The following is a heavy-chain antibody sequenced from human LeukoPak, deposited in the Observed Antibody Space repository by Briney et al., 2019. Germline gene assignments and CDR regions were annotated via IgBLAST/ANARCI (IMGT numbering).Heavy chain of an antibody. J-gene: IGHJ4*02. CDR3: AKDVKRMYNYDNGGYYYFDY. V-gene: IGHV3-23*01. D-gene: IGHD3-22*01. CDR2: ISASGDRT. CDR1: GFTFSNYP. Sequence: GGSLRLSCAASGFTFSNYPMSWVRQAPGKGLEWVSFISASGDRTYYADSVEGRFTISRDNSKNTVYLQMNSLSAEDTAVYYCAKDVKRMYNYDNGGYYYFDYWGQGTLVTVSS.